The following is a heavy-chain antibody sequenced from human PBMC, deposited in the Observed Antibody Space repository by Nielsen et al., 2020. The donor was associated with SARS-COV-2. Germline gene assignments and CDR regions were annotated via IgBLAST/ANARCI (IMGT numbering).Heavy chain of an antibody. CDR2: IIPIFGTA. CDR1: GGTFSSYA. CDR3: ARARAGGDTGDY. J-gene: IGHJ4*02. V-gene: IGHV1-69*13. D-gene: IGHD4-17*01. Sequence: SVKVSCKASGGTFSSYAISWVRQAPGQGLEWMGGIIPIFGTANYAQKFQGRVTITADESTSTAYMELSSLRSEDTAVYYCARARAGGDTGDYWGQGTLVTVSS.